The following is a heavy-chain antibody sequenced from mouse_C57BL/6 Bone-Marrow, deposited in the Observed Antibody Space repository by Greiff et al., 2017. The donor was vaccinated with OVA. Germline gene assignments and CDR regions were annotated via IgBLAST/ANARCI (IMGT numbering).Heavy chain of an antibody. CDR1: GFNIKDYY. J-gene: IGHJ4*01. V-gene: IGHV14-2*01. D-gene: IGHD1-1*01. Sequence: EVQLQQSGAELVKPGASVKLSCTASGFNIKDYYMHWVKQRTEQGLEWIGRIDPEDGETKYAPKFQDKATITADTSSNTAYLQLSSLTSEDTAVYYCANYGSRAMDYWGQGTSVTVSS. CDR2: IDPEDGET. CDR3: ANYGSRAMDY.